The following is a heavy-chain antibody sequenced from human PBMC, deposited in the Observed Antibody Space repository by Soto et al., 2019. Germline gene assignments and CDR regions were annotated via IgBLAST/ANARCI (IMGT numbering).Heavy chain of an antibody. J-gene: IGHJ4*02. CDR2: MQPSTGRT. CDR3: ARGVSAGGDY. D-gene: IGHD1-26*01. CDR1: GYSFTSLD. V-gene: IGHV1-8*01. Sequence: QVQLVQSGAEVREPGASVKVSCKASGYSFTSLDINWVRQTAGQGLEWMGWMQPSTGRTGYAQKFQGRVTMTRDTSINTADMEPTTLTSDDTAFYDCARGVSAGGDYWGQGTLVTVSS.